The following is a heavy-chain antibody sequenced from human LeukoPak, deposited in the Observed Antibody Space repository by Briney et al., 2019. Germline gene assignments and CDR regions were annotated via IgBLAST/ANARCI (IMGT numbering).Heavy chain of an antibody. CDR2: ISGSGGST. D-gene: IGHD6-6*01. J-gene: IGHJ5*02. Sequence: PGGSLRLSCAASGFTFSSYAMSWVRQAPGKGLEWVSAISGSGGSTYYADSVKGRFTISRDNSKNTLYLQMNSLRAEDTAVYYCAKTGLGAARPGVWFDPWGQGTLVTVSS. V-gene: IGHV3-23*01. CDR3: AKTGLGAARPGVWFDP. CDR1: GFTFSSYA.